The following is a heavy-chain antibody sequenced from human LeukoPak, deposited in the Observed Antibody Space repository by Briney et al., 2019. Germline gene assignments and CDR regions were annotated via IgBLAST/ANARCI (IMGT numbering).Heavy chain of an antibody. J-gene: IGHJ5*02. D-gene: IGHD4-11*01. Sequence: PGGSLRLSCAASGFTFSSYGMHWVRQAPGKGLEWVAVIWYDGSNKYYADSVKGRFTISRDNSKNTLYLQMNSLRAEDTAAYYCAKEEVSDYLDPWGQGTLVTVSS. CDR2: IWYDGSNK. V-gene: IGHV3-33*06. CDR3: AKEEVSDYLDP. CDR1: GFTFSSYG.